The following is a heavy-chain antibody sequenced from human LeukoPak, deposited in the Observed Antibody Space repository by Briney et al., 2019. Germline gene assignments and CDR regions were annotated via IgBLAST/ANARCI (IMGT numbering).Heavy chain of an antibody. V-gene: IGHV3-7*01. D-gene: IGHD6-19*01. CDR3: ASGSSGRYFANFEY. CDR1: GFSFSSYW. Sequence: KPGGSLRLSCAASGFSFSSYWMGWVRQAPGKGLEWVASIKQDGVENHYVDSLKGRVIISRDNAENTLYLQVNSLRVEDTAVYYCASGSSGRYFANFEYWGQGVLLTVSS. CDR2: IKQDGVEN. J-gene: IGHJ4*02.